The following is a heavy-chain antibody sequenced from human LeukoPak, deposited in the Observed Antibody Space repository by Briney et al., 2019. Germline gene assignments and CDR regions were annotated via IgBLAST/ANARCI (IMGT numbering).Heavy chain of an antibody. CDR1: GYSFTSHW. CDR3: ARLDTPYDSSGLFDY. Sequence: GESLKISCKGSGYSFTSHWIGWVRQMPGKGLEWMGIIYPGDSDTRYSPSFQGQVTISADKSISTAYLQWSSLKASDTAMYYCARLDTPYDSSGLFDYWGQGTLVTVSS. CDR2: IYPGDSDT. V-gene: IGHV5-51*01. D-gene: IGHD3-22*01. J-gene: IGHJ4*02.